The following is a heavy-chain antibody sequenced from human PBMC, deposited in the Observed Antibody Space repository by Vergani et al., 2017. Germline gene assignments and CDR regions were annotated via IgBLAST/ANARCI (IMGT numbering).Heavy chain of an antibody. Sequence: QVQLVESGGGVVQPGRPLRLSCAASGFTFSHYGMHWVRQAPGKGLEWVAVISYDGSNKYYADSVKGRFTISRDNSKNTLFLQMNSLRAEDTAVYSCAKDVIVALDRSGYPFDIWGQGTMVSVAA. V-gene: IGHV3-30*18. J-gene: IGHJ3*02. CDR1: GFTFSHYG. CDR3: AKDVIVALDRSGYPFDI. D-gene: IGHD3-22*01. CDR2: ISYDGSNK.